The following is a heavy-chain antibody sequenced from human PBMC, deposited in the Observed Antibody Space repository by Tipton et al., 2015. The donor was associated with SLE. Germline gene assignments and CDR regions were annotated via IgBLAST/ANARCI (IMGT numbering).Heavy chain of an antibody. CDR3: AREALYYYYMDV. J-gene: IGHJ6*03. V-gene: IGHV4-39*07. CDR1: GGSISSSGYY. Sequence: TLSLTCTVSGGSISSSGYYWGWIRQPPGKGLEWIGSIYTSGSTNYNPSLKSRVTISVDTSKNQFSLKLSSVTAADTAVYYCAREALYYYYMDVWGKGTTVTVSS. CDR2: IYTSGST.